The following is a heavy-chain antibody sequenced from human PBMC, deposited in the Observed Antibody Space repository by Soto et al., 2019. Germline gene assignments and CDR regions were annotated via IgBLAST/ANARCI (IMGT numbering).Heavy chain of an antibody. D-gene: IGHD5-18*01. CDR1: GGSISSGGYY. CDR3: ARSGYSYGPNPLLY. V-gene: IGHV4-31*03. Sequence: SETLSLTCTVSGGSISSGGYYWRWIRQHPGKGLEWIGYIYYSGSTYYNPSLKSRVTISVDTSKNQFSLKLSSVTAADTAVYYCARSGYSYGPNPLLYWGQGTLVTVSS. CDR2: IYYSGST. J-gene: IGHJ4*02.